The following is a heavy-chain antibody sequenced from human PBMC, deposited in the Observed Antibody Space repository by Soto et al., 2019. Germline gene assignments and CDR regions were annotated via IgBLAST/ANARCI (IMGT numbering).Heavy chain of an antibody. CDR3: ATERTRGFDP. CDR2: TNPNSGNT. Sequence: QVQLVQSGAEVKKPGASVKVSCKASGYTFTSYDINWVRQATGQGLEWTGWTNPNSGNTAYAQKFLGRVTIATNTSICTAYMELSSLRSEDTAVYYCATERTRGFDPWGQGTLVTVSS. J-gene: IGHJ5*02. V-gene: IGHV1-8*01. CDR1: GYTFTSYD.